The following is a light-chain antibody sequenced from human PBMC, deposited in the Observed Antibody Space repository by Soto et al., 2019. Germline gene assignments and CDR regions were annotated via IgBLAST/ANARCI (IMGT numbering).Light chain of an antibody. CDR3: QQYGSSGT. CDR1: QSVSNNY. CDR2: GAS. J-gene: IGKJ1*01. Sequence: EIVLTQSPCTLSLSPGERATLSCGASQSVSNNYLAWYQQKPGQAPRLLIYGASNRATGIPDRFSGSGSGTDFTLTISRLEPEDFAVYYCQQYGSSGTFGQGTKVDI. V-gene: IGKV3-20*01.